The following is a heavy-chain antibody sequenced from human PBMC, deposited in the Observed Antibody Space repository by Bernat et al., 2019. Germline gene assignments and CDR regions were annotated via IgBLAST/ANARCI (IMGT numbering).Heavy chain of an antibody. D-gene: IGHD6-13*01. J-gene: IGHJ3*02. CDR2: IKQDGSEK. Sequence: EVQLVESGGGLVQPGGSLRLSCAASGFTFSSYWMSWVRQAPGKGLEWVANIKQDGSEKYYVDSVKGRFTSSRDNAKNSLYLQMNSLRAEDTAVYHCARDPFSDSSSWYDAFDIWGQGTMVTVSS. V-gene: IGHV3-7*03. CDR3: ARDPFSDSSSWYDAFDI. CDR1: GFTFSSYW.